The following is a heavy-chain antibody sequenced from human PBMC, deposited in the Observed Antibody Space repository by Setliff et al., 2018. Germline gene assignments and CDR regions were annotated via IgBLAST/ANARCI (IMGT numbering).Heavy chain of an antibody. Sequence: NPSETLSLTCTVSGGSSSSHYWSWIRQPPGKGLEWIGRIYYRGDTYYNASLKGRLTISVDTAQNQFSLRLTSVTAADTAVYYCARTGTYRYFDYWGQGALVTVSS. CDR1: GGSSSSHY. CDR3: ARTGTYRYFDY. J-gene: IGHJ4*02. D-gene: IGHD1-1*01. CDR2: IYYRGDT. V-gene: IGHV4-59*04.